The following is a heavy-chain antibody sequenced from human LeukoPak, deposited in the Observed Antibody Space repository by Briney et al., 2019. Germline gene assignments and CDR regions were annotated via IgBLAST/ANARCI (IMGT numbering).Heavy chain of an antibody. V-gene: IGHV1-18*01. CDR3: ARDPGIEYCGGDCSPQ. CDR2: ISAYNGNT. CDR1: GYTFTSYG. Sequence: ASVKVSCKASGYTFTSYGISWVRQAPGQGLEWMGWISAYNGNTNYAQKLQGRVTMTTDTSTSTAYMELRSLRSDDTAVYYCARDPGIEYCGGDCSPQWGQGTLVTVSS. D-gene: IGHD2-21*02. J-gene: IGHJ4*02.